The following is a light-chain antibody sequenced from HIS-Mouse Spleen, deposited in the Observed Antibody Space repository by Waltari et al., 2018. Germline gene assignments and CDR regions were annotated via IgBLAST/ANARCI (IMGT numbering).Light chain of an antibody. CDR3: CSYAGSSTFVV. Sequence: QSALTQPASVSGSPGQSITISCTGTSSDVGSYNLVSWYQQHPGKAPKLMLYEGSKRPSVVSKLFSGSKSGNTASLTISGLQAEDEADYYCCSYAGSSTFVVFGGGTKLTVL. CDR2: EGS. J-gene: IGLJ2*01. V-gene: IGLV2-23*01. CDR1: SSDVGSYNL.